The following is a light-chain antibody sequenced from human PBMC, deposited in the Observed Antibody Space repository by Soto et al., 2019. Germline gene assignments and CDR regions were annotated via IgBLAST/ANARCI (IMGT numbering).Light chain of an antibody. CDR2: GNS. CDR1: SSNIGAGYD. CDR3: QSYDSSLFWV. Sequence: QSVLTQPPSVSGAPGQRVTISCTGSSSNIGAGYDVQWYQQLPGTAPKLLIYGNSNRPSGVPDRFSGSKSGTSASLAITGLQAEDEADYYCQSYDSSLFWVFGGGTQLTVL. J-gene: IGLJ3*02. V-gene: IGLV1-40*01.